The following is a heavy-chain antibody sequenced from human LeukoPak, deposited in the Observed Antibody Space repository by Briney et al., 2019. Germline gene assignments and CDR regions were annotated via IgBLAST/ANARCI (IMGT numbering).Heavy chain of an antibody. CDR2: ISSSSTI. V-gene: IGHV3-48*04. CDR3: ARGTTSRALDFSDL. Sequence: PGGSLRLSCAAYGFPLSSYSIGSGRQAPGKGLEWVSYISSSSTIYYADSVKGRFTISRDHANNSLCLQMHSLRGEDTAVYYWARGTTSRALDFSDLWGQGTMVTVSS. J-gene: IGHJ3*01. CDR1: GFPLSSYS. D-gene: IGHD1-7*01.